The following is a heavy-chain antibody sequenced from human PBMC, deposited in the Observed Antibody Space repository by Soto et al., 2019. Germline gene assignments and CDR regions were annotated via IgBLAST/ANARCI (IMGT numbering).Heavy chain of an antibody. J-gene: IGHJ4*02. CDR3: ASRDPGTSVDY. V-gene: IGHV4-4*02. Sequence: SETLSLTCAVSGGYFTSNDWWTWVRQPPGQGLEWIGEIYRTGSTNYNPSLKSRVTISLDKSENQFSLKVTSLTAADTAVYYCASRDPGTSVDYWGQGTLVTVSS. CDR2: IYRTGST. D-gene: IGHD1-7*01. CDR1: GGYFTSNDW.